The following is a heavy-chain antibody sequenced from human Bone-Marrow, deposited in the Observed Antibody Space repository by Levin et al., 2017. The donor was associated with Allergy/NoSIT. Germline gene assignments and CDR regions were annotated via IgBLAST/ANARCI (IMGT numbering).Heavy chain of an antibody. Sequence: SETLSLTCTASGGSIASSGYYWSWIRHLPGTGREWIGYIYYSGTPSYNPSLKSRVTISVDTFNNQFSLKLSSVAAADTAVYYCARDVGGDWYFDVWGRGTLVTISS. J-gene: IGHJ2*01. CDR1: GGSIASSGYY. CDR3: ARDVGGDWYFDV. V-gene: IGHV4-31*03. CDR2: IYYSGTP. D-gene: IGHD1-26*01.